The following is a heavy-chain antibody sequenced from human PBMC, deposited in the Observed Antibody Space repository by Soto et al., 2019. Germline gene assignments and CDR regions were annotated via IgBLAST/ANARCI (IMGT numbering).Heavy chain of an antibody. V-gene: IGHV1-69*04. D-gene: IGHD1-26*01. CDR2: IIPILGIA. CDR1: GGTFSSYT. Sequence: ASVKVSCKASGGTFSSYTISWVRQAPGQGLEWMGRIIPILGIANYAQKFQGRVTITADKSTSTAYMELSSLRSEDTAVYYCARDRIQSLHSGSYFDAFDIWGQGTMVTVSS. CDR3: ARDRIQSLHSGSYFDAFDI. J-gene: IGHJ3*02.